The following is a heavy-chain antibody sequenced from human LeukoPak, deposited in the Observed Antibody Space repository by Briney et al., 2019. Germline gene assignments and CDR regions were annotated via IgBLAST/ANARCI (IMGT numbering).Heavy chain of an antibody. D-gene: IGHD3-22*01. CDR2: INHSGST. Sequence: SETLSLTCAVYGGSFSGYYWSWIRQPPGKGLEWIGEINHSGSTNYNPSLKSRVTISVDTSKNQFSLKLISVTATDTGVYYCERGPTSSKYYYDSNGYNRYWGEGSLVTVSS. CDR1: GGSFSGYY. V-gene: IGHV4-34*01. J-gene: IGHJ4*02. CDR3: ERGPTSSKYYYDSNGYNRY.